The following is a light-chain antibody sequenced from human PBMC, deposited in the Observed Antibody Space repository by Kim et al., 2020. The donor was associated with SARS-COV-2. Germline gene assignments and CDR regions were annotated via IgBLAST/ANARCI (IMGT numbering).Light chain of an antibody. CDR2: RNN. V-gene: IGLV1-47*01. CDR3: ATWDDSLSGPV. J-gene: IGLJ3*02. CDR1: SSDVGGYNY. Sequence: QSALTQPASVSGSPGQSITISCTGTSSDVGGYNYVSWYQQLPGKAPKLLIYRNNPRPSGVPDRFSGSKSGTSASLAISGLRSEDEADYYCATWDDSLSGPVFGGGTQLTVL.